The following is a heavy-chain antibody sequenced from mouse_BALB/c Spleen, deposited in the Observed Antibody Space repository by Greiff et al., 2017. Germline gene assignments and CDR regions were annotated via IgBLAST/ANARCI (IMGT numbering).Heavy chain of an antibody. J-gene: IGHJ4*01. V-gene: IGHV5-17*02. D-gene: IGHD1-1*02. Sequence: DVKLVESGGGLVQPGGSRKLSCAASGFTFSSFGMHWVRQAPEKGLEWVAYISSGSSTIYYADTVKGRFTISRDNPKNTLFLQMTSLRSEDTAMFYCARNGPYAMDYWGQGTSVTVSS. CDR1: GFTFSSFG. CDR2: ISSGSSTI. CDR3: ARNGPYAMDY.